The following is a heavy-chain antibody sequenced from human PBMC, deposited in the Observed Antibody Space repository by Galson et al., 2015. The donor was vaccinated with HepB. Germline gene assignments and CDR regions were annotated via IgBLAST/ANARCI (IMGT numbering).Heavy chain of an antibody. Sequence: ETLSLTCTVSGGSISSSRFHWGWIRQPPGQGLEWIGGLFYGGSTYYNPSLKSRVTISVDTSKNQFSLKLTSVTAADTAVYYCARLTDYWGQGILVTVS. V-gene: IGHV4-39*01. CDR1: GGSISSSRFH. CDR2: LFYGGST. CDR3: ARLTDY. J-gene: IGHJ4*02.